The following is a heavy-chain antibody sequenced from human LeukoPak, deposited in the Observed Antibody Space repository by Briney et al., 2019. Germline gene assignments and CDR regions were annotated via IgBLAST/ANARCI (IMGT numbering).Heavy chain of an antibody. CDR3: ARANLRAEFDP. J-gene: IGHJ5*02. CDR1: GGSFSGFY. Sequence: PSETLSLTCAVYGGSFSGFYWGWIRQPPGKGLEWIGSISYTGSTYYNPSLKSRVTISVDTSKNQFSLKLSSVTAADTAVYYCARANLRAEFDPWGQGTLVTVSS. CDR2: ISYTGST. V-gene: IGHV4-34*01.